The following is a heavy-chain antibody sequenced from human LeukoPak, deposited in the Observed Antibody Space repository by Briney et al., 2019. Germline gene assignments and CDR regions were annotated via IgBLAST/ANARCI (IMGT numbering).Heavy chain of an antibody. CDR3: ARGTVTHASLDY. CDR1: GYTFTSYD. J-gene: IGHJ4*02. Sequence: ASVKVSCKASGYTFTSYDINWVRQATGQGLEWMGWINPNSGGTNYAQKFQGRVTMTRDTSISTAYMELSRLRSDDTAVYYCARGTVTHASLDYWGQGTLVTVSS. D-gene: IGHD4-17*01. V-gene: IGHV1-2*02. CDR2: INPNSGGT.